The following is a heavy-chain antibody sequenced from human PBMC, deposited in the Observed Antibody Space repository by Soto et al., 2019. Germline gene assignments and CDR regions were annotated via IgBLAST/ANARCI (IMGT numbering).Heavy chain of an antibody. J-gene: IGHJ6*02. V-gene: IGHV4-59*01. CDR1: GGSISSYY. CDR2: IYYSGST. Sequence: QVQLQESGPGLVKPSETLSLTCTVSGGSISSYYWSWIRQPPGKGLEWIGYIYYSGSTNYNPSLKSRVTIPVDTSKNQFSLKLSSVTAADTAVYYCARDQGCTNGVCFAIMDVWGQGTTVTVSS. CDR3: ARDQGCTNGVCFAIMDV. D-gene: IGHD2-8*01.